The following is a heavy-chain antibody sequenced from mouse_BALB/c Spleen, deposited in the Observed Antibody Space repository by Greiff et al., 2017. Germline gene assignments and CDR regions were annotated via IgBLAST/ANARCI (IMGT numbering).Heavy chain of an antibody. CDR3: TRDGNLLFAY. J-gene: IGHJ3*01. Sequence: VQLQQPGAELVRPGASVKLSCKASGYTFTSYWINWVKQRPGQGLEWIGNIYPSDSYTNYNQKFKDKATLTVDKSSSTAYMQLSSPTSEDSAVYYCTRDGNLLFAYWGQGTLVTVSA. D-gene: IGHD2-1*01. V-gene: IGHV1-69*02. CDR1: GYTFTSYW. CDR2: IYPSDSYT.